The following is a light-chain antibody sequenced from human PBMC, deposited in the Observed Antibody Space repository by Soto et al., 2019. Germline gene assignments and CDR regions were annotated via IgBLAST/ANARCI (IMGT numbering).Light chain of an antibody. Sequence: QSALTQPASVSGSPGQSITISCTGSSSDVGGYNHVSWYQQHPGKAPKLMIYEVSNRPSGVSNRFSGSKSGNTASLTISGLQAEDEADYYCATWDDDLNAAVFGGGTQLTVL. CDR2: EVS. J-gene: IGLJ7*01. V-gene: IGLV2-14*01. CDR3: ATWDDDLNAAV. CDR1: SSDVGGYNH.